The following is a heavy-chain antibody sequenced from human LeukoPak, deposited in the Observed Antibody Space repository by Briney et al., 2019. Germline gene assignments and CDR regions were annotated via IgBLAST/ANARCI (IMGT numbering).Heavy chain of an antibody. CDR1: GYTFTGYY. CDR2: INPNSGGT. D-gene: IGHD3-22*01. J-gene: IGHJ3*02. V-gene: IGHV1-2*02. CDR3: ASVDYYDSSGLHAFDI. Sequence: GASVKVSCKASGYTFTGYYMHWVRQAPGQGLKWMGWINPNSGGTNYAQKFQGRVTMTRDTSISTAYMELSRLRSDDTAVYYCASVDYYDSSGLHAFDIWGQGTMVTVSS.